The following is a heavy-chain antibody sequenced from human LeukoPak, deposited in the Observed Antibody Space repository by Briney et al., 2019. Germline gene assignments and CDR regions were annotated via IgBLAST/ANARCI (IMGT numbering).Heavy chain of an antibody. J-gene: IGHJ4*02. CDR2: IYYSGST. CDR1: GGSISSSSYY. Sequence: SETLSLTCTVSGGSISSSSYYWGWIRQPPGKGLEWIGSIYYSGSTYYNPSLKSRVTISVDTSKNQFSLKLSSVTAADTAVYYCAGRSYPITPNSGTFDYWGQGTLVTVSS. CDR3: AGRSYPITPNSGTFDY. V-gene: IGHV4-39*07. D-gene: IGHD3-10*01.